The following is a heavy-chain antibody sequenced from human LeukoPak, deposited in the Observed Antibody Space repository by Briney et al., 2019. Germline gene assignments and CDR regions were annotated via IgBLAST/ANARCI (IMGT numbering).Heavy chain of an antibody. J-gene: IGHJ4*02. CDR1: GYTFTGYY. Sequence: ASVKVSCKASGYTFTGYYMHWVRQAPGQGLEWMGWINPNSGGTNYAQKFRGRVTMTRDTSISTAYMELSSLRSEDTAVYYCARAWELTGYFDYWGQGTLVTVSS. V-gene: IGHV1-2*02. CDR3: ARAWELTGYFDY. D-gene: IGHD3-9*01. CDR2: INPNSGGT.